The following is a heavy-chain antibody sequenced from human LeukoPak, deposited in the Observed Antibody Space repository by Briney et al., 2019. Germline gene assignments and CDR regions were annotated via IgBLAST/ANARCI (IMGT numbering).Heavy chain of an antibody. D-gene: IGHD2-21*02. Sequence: SETLSLTCTVSGGSISSGDYYWSWIRQPPGKGLEWIGYIYYSGSTYYNPSLKSRVTISVDTSKNQFSLKLSSVTAADTAVYYCARSAYCGGDCYRYYYYYGMDVWGQGTTVTVSS. CDR3: ARSAYCGGDCYRYYYYYGMDV. CDR2: IYYSGST. CDR1: GGSISSGDYY. J-gene: IGHJ6*02. V-gene: IGHV4-30-4*01.